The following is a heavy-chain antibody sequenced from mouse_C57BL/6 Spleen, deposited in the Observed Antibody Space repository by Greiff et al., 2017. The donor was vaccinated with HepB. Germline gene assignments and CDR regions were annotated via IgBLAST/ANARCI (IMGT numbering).Heavy chain of an antibody. CDR1: GFTFSSYA. Sequence: EVKLQESGGGLVKPGGSLKLSCAASGFTFSSYAMSWVRQTPEKRLEWVATISDGGSYTYYPDNVKGRFTISRDNAKNNLYLQMSHLKSEDTAMYYCAREGTSYGQFAYWGQGTLVTVSA. J-gene: IGHJ3*01. CDR3: AREGTSYGQFAY. V-gene: IGHV5-4*01. D-gene: IGHD5-5*01. CDR2: ISDGGSYT.